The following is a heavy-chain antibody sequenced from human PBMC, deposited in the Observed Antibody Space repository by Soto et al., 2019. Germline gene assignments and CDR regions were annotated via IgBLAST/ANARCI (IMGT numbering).Heavy chain of an antibody. J-gene: IGHJ5*02. CDR1: GGTVASSHW. V-gene: IGHV4-4*02. D-gene: IGHD2-21*02. CDR3: AREIVTAGGNNYFDP. CDR2: VYHTGDT. Sequence: KPSETLSLTCGVSGGTVASSHWWSWFRQSPGRGLEWIGNVYHTGDTNFNPSLQSRVTFSVDKSNNQFSLRLTSVTAADTAVYFCAREIVTAGGNNYFDPWGPGTLVTVSS.